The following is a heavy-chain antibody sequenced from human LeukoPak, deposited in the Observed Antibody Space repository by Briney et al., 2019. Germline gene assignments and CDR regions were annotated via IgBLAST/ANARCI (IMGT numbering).Heavy chain of an antibody. CDR1: GFIFSSYS. D-gene: IGHD2-2*01. V-gene: IGHV3-21*06. Sequence: KPGGSLRLSCAASGFIFSSYSMNWVRQAPGKGLEWVSSISSSSSYIFYADSVKGRFTISRDNAKNSLYLQMNSLRAEDTAVYYCAAASRVVPTADFDYWGQGTLVTVSS. CDR3: AAASRVVPTADFDY. CDR2: ISSSSSYI. J-gene: IGHJ4*02.